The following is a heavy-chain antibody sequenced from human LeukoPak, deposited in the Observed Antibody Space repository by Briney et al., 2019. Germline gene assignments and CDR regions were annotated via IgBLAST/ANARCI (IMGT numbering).Heavy chain of an antibody. J-gene: IGHJ5*02. CDR3: ARDRAMANGPGYWFDP. CDR1: GDSITTYF. Sequence: SETLSLTCTVSGDSITTYFWSWIRQPPGKGLEWIGYIYYSGTTNYNPSLKSRVTISVDTSKSQVSLKLSSVTAADTAVYYCARDRAMANGPGYWFDPWGQGTLVTVSS. V-gene: IGHV4-59*01. CDR2: IYYSGTT. D-gene: IGHD5-18*01.